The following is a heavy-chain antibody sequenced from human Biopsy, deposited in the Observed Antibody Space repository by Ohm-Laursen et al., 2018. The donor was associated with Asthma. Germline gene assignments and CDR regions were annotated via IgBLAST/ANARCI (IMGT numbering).Heavy chain of an antibody. V-gene: IGHV1-69*15. D-gene: IGHD2-2*01. CDR2: IIPFFGPT. CDR3: ARGPEYVRSSGALNY. J-gene: IGHJ4*02. CDR1: GGTFSSNS. Sequence: ASSVKVSCKASGGTFSSNSINWVRQAPGQGLEWMGRIIPFFGPTNYAQKFQGRVTISADDSTSTAYMELSGLSSEDTALYYCARGPEYVRSSGALNYWGQGTLVTVSS.